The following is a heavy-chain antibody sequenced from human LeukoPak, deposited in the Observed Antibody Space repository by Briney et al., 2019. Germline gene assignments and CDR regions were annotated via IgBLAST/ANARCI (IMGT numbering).Heavy chain of an antibody. Sequence: SGGSLRLTCAASGFTFSSYGMYWVRQAPGKGLEWVAVISYDGSNKYYADSVKGRFTISRDNSKNTLYLQMNSLRAEDTAVYYCASSRLGGFGEPYFDYWGQGTLVTVSS. CDR3: ASSRLGGFGEPYFDY. V-gene: IGHV3-30*19. J-gene: IGHJ4*02. CDR1: GFTFSSYG. CDR2: ISYDGSNK. D-gene: IGHD3-10*01.